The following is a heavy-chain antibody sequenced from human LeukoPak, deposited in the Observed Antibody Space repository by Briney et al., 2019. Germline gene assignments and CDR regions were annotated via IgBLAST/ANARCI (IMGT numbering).Heavy chain of an antibody. J-gene: IGHJ4*02. CDR3: AKVFVSSGWSDFDY. V-gene: IGHV3-9*01. CDR2: ISWNSGNI. D-gene: IGHD6-19*01. CDR1: GFPFVDYA. Sequence: SGGSLGPSLQAPGFPFVDYARPWVRQAPGRGLGWVSGISWNSGNIVYADSVKGRFTISRDNAKNSLFLQMNSLRAEDAAFYYCAKVFVSSGWSDFDYWGQGTLVTVSS.